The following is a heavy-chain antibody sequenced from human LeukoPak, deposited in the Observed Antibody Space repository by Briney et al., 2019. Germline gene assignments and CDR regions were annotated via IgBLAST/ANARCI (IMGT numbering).Heavy chain of an antibody. CDR2: ISSTGITT. CDR3: AREGGSSSTFDY. D-gene: IGHD6-6*01. J-gene: IGHJ4*02. V-gene: IGHV3-11*01. Sequence: GGSLRLSCAASGFTFSDYYMSWIRQAPGKGLEWVSYISSTGITTYYADSVKGRFTISRDNAKNSLYLQMNSLRAEDTALYYCAREGGSSSTFDYWGQGTLVTVSS. CDR1: GFTFSDYY.